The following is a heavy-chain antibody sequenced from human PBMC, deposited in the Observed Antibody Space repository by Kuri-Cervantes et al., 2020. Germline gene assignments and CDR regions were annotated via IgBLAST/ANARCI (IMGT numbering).Heavy chain of an antibody. CDR1: GFTFSSYW. Sequence: GESLKISCAASGFTFSSYWMHWVRQAPGKGLVWVSRINSDGSSTSYADSVKGRFTISRDNAKNTLYLQMNSLRAEDTAVYYCAREGNYGGLFDYWGQGTLVTVSS. J-gene: IGHJ4*02. D-gene: IGHD4-23*01. V-gene: IGHV3-74*01. CDR3: AREGNYGGLFDY. CDR2: INSDGSST.